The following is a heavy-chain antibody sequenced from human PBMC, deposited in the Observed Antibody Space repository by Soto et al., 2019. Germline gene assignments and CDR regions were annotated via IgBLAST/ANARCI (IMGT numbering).Heavy chain of an antibody. V-gene: IGHV4-34*01. D-gene: IGHD1-26*01. CDR3: ARQAWDFYDY. CDR2: INHSGST. Sequence: PSETLSLTCAVYGGSFSGYYWSWIRQPPGKGLEWIGEINHSGSTNYNPSLKSRVTISVDTSKNQFSLKLSSVTAADTAVYYCARQAWDFYDYWGQGTLVTVSS. J-gene: IGHJ4*02. CDR1: GGSFSGYY.